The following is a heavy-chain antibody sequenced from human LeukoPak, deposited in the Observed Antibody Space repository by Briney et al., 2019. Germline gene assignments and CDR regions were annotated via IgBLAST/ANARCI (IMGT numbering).Heavy chain of an antibody. D-gene: IGHD6-19*01. V-gene: IGHV4-39*07. J-gene: IGHJ6*03. CDR1: RGSISSSSYY. Sequence: PSETLSLTCTHPRGSISSSSYYWGWIRQPPGKGLEWIGSIYYSGSTYYNPSLKSRFTISVDTSKNQFSLKLSSVTAADTDVYYCARVVVGWLAYYYYYYMDVWGKGTTVTVSS. CDR3: ARVVVGWLAYYYYYYMDV. CDR2: IYYSGST.